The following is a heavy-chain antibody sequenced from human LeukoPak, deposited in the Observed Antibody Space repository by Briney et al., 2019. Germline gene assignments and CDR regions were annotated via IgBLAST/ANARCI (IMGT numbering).Heavy chain of an antibody. V-gene: IGHV3-30-3*01. D-gene: IGHD1-26*01. Sequence: SGGSLRLSCAASGFTFSSYAMSWVRQAPGKGLEWVAVISYDGSNKYYADSVKGRFTISRDNSKNTLYLQMNSLRAEDTAVYYCAKEGGGSYYVDYWGQGTLVTVSS. J-gene: IGHJ4*02. CDR2: ISYDGSNK. CDR3: AKEGGGSYYVDY. CDR1: GFTFSSYA.